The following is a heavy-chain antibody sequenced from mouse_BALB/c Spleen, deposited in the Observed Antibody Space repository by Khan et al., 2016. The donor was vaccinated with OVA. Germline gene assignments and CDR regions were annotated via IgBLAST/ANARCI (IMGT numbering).Heavy chain of an antibody. V-gene: IGHV5-9-3*01. D-gene: IGHD2-3*01. CDR2: VSSGGSYT. CDR3: ARQGGIYDGPFDY. J-gene: IGHJ2*01. CDR1: GFNFNNYA. Sequence: EVELVESGGGLVKPGGSLKLSCAASGFNFNNYAMSWVRQTPEKRLEWVATVSSGGSYTYYPDSVKGRFTISRDNAKNTLYLQMSSLRSEDTAMYYCARQGGIYDGPFDYWGQGTTLTVSS.